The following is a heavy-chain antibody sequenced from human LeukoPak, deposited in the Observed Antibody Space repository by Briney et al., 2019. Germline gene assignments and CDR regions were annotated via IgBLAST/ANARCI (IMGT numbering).Heavy chain of an antibody. Sequence: PSETLSLTCTVSGGSIGSSSYYWAWVRQPPGKGWEWIGTIYYTGSTYYNPSLKSRVTISVDTSKNQFSLKLSSVTAADTAVYYCARHENWGGPDYWGQGTLVTVSS. CDR2: IYYTGST. CDR3: ARHENWGGPDY. J-gene: IGHJ4*02. V-gene: IGHV4-39*01. D-gene: IGHD7-27*01. CDR1: GGSIGSSSYY.